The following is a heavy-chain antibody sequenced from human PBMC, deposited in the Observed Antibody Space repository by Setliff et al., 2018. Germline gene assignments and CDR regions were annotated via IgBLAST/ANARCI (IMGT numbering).Heavy chain of an antibody. CDR2: FDPEDGET. CDR1: GYTLTELS. J-gene: IGHJ4*02. CDR3: ATLAFTYYYDSSGYYPHDY. D-gene: IGHD3-22*01. Sequence: ASVKVSCKVSGYTLTELSMHWVRQAPGKGLEWMGGFDPEDGETIYAQKFQGRVTMTEDTSTDTAYMELSSLRSEDTAVYYCATLAFTYYYDSSGYYPHDYWGQGTRVIVSS. V-gene: IGHV1-24*01.